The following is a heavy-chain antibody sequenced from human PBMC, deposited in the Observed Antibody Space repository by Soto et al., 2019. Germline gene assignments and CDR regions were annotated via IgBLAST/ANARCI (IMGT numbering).Heavy chain of an antibody. CDR3: TRVSLRFLEWLGAFDI. CDR2: IRSKAYGATT. CDR1: GFTFGDYA. J-gene: IGHJ3*02. D-gene: IGHD3-3*01. Sequence: LRLSCTTSGFTFGDYAMSWVRQAPGKGLEWVGFIRSKAYGATTEYAASVKGRFTISRDDSKSIAYLQMSSLKTEDTALYYCTRVSLRFLEWLGAFDIWGQGTMVT. V-gene: IGHV3-49*04.